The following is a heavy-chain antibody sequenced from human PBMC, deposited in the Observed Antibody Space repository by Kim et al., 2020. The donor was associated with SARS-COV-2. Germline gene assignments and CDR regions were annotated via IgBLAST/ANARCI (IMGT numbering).Heavy chain of an antibody. CDR3: ARDVRFLSFYGMDV. CDR2: INSGGST. D-gene: IGHD3-3*01. Sequence: GGSLRLSCAASGFTVSSNYMSWVRQAPGKGLEWVSVINSGGSTYYADSVKGRFTISRHNSKNTLYLQMNSLRAEDTAVYYCARDVRFLSFYGMDVWGQGTTVTVSS. J-gene: IGHJ6*02. V-gene: IGHV3-53*04. CDR1: GFTVSSNY.